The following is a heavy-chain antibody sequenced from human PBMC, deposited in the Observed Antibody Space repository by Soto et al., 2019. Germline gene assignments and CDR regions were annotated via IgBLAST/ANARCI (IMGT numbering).Heavy chain of an antibody. J-gene: IGHJ4*02. V-gene: IGHV3-48*03. CDR1: GITLSRYE. CDR2: ISSSGSPV. CDR3: ARVTTWGETPTSAGQ. Sequence: EVQLVESGGDLVQPGGSLRLSCAASGITLSRYEINWVRQAPGKGLEWISYISSSGSPVYYADSVKGRFTVSRDNAQNSLYLQLNSLRAEDTAIYYCARVTTWGETPTSAGQWGQGTLVTVSS. D-gene: IGHD3-10*01.